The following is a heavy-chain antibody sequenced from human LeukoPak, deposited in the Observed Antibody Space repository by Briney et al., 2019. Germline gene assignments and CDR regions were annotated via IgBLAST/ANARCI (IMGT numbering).Heavy chain of an antibody. CDR3: AKDITGSSDGSDI. D-gene: IGHD3-10*01. CDR2: ISWNSGSI. Sequence: PGGSLRLSCAASGFTFDDYAMHWVRQAPGKGLEWVSGISWNSGSIGCADSVKGRFTISRDNVKNSLFLQMNSLRAEDTALYYCAKDITGSSDGSDIWGQGTMVTVSS. V-gene: IGHV3-9*01. CDR1: GFTFDDYA. J-gene: IGHJ3*02.